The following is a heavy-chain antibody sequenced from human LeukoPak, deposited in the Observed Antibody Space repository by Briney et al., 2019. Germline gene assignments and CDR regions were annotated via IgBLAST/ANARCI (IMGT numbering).Heavy chain of an antibody. J-gene: IGHJ4*02. Sequence: GGSLRLSCAASGFTFSSYGMHWVRQAPGKGLEWVAFIHYDGSDKYFADSVKGRFIISRDNSKNTLYLKMNSLRTEDTAIYYCAKVVQYTASTGTGLDYWGQGTLVTVSS. CDR1: GFTFSSYG. V-gene: IGHV3-30*02. CDR3: AKVVQYTASTGTGLDY. D-gene: IGHD6-13*01. CDR2: IHYDGSDK.